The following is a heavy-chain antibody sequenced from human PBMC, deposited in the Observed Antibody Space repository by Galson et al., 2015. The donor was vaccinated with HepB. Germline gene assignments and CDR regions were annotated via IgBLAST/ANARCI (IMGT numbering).Heavy chain of an antibody. V-gene: IGHV4-59*01. D-gene: IGHD5-18*01. Sequence: QVQLQESGPGLVKPSETLSLTCTVSGGSISSYYWSWIRQPPGKGLEWIGYIYYSGSTNYNPSLKSRVTISVDTSKNQFSLKLSSVTAADTAVYYCAREGKIQLWLLDYWGQGTLVTVSS. CDR2: IYYSGST. CDR3: AREGKIQLWLLDY. J-gene: IGHJ4*02. CDR1: GGSISSYY.